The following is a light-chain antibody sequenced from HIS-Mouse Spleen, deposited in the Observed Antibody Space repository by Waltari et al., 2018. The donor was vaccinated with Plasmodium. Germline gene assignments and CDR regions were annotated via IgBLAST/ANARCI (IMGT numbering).Light chain of an antibody. J-gene: IGKJ3*01. CDR2: GAS. CDR1: QSVSST. V-gene: IGKV3-15*01. Sequence: IVMTQSPATLSVSPGESATPSSRARQSVSSTLAWYQQKPGQAPRLLIYGASTRATGIPARFSGSGSGTEFTLTISSLQSEDFAVYYCQQYNNWSFTFGPGTKVDIK. CDR3: QQYNNWSFT.